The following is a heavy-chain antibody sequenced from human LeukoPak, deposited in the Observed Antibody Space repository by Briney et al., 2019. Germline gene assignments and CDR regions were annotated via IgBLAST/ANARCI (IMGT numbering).Heavy chain of an antibody. CDR1: GYSFTSYW. J-gene: IGHJ5*02. CDR2: IYPGDSDT. D-gene: IGHD2-21*02. Sequence: GESLKISRKGSGYSFTSYWIGWVRQMPGKGLEWMGIIYPGDSDTRYSPSFQGQVTISADKSISTAYLQWSSLKASDSAMYYCARLPYCGSDCYPNWFDPWGQGTLVTVSS. V-gene: IGHV5-51*01. CDR3: ARLPYCGSDCYPNWFDP.